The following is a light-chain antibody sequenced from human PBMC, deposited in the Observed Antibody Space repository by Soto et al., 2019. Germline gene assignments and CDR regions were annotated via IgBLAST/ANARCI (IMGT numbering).Light chain of an antibody. CDR3: HQYLTNSWT. J-gene: IGKJ1*01. CDR2: WAS. Sequence: FVLTQYSTSLAVSLGERGTISCKSSQRGLYSSNNKNYLAWYQQKPGQSPKLLIYWASFRESGVPARFSGSGSGTDFTLTISNLQAEDVAVYYCHQYLTNSWTFGQGTKVDIK. V-gene: IGKV4-1*01. CDR1: QRGLYSSNNKNY.